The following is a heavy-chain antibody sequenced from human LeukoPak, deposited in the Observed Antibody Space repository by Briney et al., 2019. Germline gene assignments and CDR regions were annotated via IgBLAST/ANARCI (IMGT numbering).Heavy chain of an antibody. CDR1: GFTCSSYW. V-gene: IGHV3-7*01. Sequence: TGGSLRLSCAGSGFTCSSYWMSWVRQAPGKGLEWVANIKQDGTEKYYVDSVKGRFTISRDNAKNSLYLQMNSLRAEDTAVYYCARIRRGWSQNWDYWGQGTLVTVSS. CDR2: IKQDGTEK. CDR3: ARIRRGWSQNWDY. J-gene: IGHJ4*02. D-gene: IGHD2-15*01.